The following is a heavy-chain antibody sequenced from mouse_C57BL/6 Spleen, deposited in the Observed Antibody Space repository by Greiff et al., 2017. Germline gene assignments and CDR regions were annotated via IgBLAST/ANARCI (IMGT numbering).Heavy chain of an antibody. CDR1: GYTFTSYW. D-gene: IGHD1-1*01. Sequence: VQLQQPGAELVRPGSSVKLSCKASGYTFTSYWMDWVKQRPGQGLEWIGNIYPSDSETHYNQKFKDKATLTVDKSSSTAYMQLSSLTSEDSAVYYCARSLYYYGSGYFEVWGTGTTVTVSS. CDR2: IYPSDSET. V-gene: IGHV1-61*01. J-gene: IGHJ1*03. CDR3: ARSLYYYGSGYFEV.